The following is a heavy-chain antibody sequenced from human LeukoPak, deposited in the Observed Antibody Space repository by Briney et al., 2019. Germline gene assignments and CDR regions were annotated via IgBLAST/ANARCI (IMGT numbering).Heavy chain of an antibody. CDR2: IDSSSSYI. D-gene: IGHD6-13*01. CDR3: ARDRISAGNWFDP. J-gene: IGHJ5*02. Sequence: GGSLRLSCAASGFTFSSYAMSWVRQAPGKGLEWVSSIDSSSSYIFYADSVKGRFTISRDNAKNSLFLQLNSLRAEDTAVYYCARDRISAGNWFDPWGQGTLVTVSS. V-gene: IGHV3-21*01. CDR1: GFTFSSYA.